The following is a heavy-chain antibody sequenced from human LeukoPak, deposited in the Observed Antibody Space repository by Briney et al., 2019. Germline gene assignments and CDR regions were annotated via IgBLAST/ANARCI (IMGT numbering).Heavy chain of an antibody. CDR3: ARDRRGDGFNYDY. Sequence: ASVKVSCKASGYTFTSYGISWVRQAPGQGLEWMGWISAYNGNTNYAQKLQGRVTMTTDTSTSTVYMELSSLRPEDTAVYYCARDRRGDGFNYDYWGQGTLVTVSS. J-gene: IGHJ4*02. CDR2: ISAYNGNT. D-gene: IGHD5-24*01. V-gene: IGHV1-18*01. CDR1: GYTFTSYG.